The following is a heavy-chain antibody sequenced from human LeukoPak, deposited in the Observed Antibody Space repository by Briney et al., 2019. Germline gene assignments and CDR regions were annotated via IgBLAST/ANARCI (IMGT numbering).Heavy chain of an antibody. CDR1: GFTFSSYA. V-gene: IGHV3-23*01. CDR3: AKPLEKYTYGGNFDY. J-gene: IGHJ4*02. D-gene: IGHD4-23*01. CDR2: ISSSADNT. Sequence: GGSLRLSCEASGFTFSSYAMSWVRQAPGKGLAWVSVISSSADNTYYADSVKGRFTISRDNSKNTLYLQMNNLRAEDTAVYYCAKPLEKYTYGGNFDYWGQGILVTVSS.